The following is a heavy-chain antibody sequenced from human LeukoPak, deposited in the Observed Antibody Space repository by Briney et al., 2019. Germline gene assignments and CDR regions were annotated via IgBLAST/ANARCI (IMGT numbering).Heavy chain of an antibody. CDR1: GFTFSGSA. J-gene: IGHJ4*02. Sequence: GGSLRLSCAGSGFTFSGSAMHWVRQASGKGLEWVGRIRSKANSYATAYAASVKGRFTISRDDSKNTAYLQMNSLKTEDTAVYYCTRQGHYYDSSGYYYVDYWGQGTLVTVSS. CDR3: TRQGHYYDSSGYYYVDY. CDR2: IRSKANSYAT. V-gene: IGHV3-73*01. D-gene: IGHD3-22*01.